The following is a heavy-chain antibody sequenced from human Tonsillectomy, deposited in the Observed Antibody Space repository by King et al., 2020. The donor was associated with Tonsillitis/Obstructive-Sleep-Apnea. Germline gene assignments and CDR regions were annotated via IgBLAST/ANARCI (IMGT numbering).Heavy chain of an antibody. D-gene: IGHD6-6*01. CDR2: VYPGDSDT. Sequence: VQLVESGAEVKKPGESLKISCKGSGYSFTSFWIAWVRQMLGKGLEWMGIVYPGDSDTRYSPAFQGRVTISADKSISTAYLEWGSLTASDTAMYYCANTRGAARPFDNWGQGTLVTVSS. CDR1: GYSFTSFW. V-gene: IGHV5-51*01. J-gene: IGHJ4*02. CDR3: ANTRGAARPFDN.